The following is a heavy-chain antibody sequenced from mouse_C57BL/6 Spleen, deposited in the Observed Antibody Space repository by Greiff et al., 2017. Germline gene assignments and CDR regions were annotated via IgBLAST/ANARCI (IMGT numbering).Heavy chain of an antibody. Sequence: EVQLVESGGGLVKPGGSLKLSCAASGFTFSSYAMSWVRQTPEKRLEWVATLSDGGSYTYYPDNVKGRFTISRDNDKNNLYLQMIHLKSDDTAMYYCARVNYSNDYARDYWGQGTSVTVSS. CDR3: ARVNYSNDYARDY. CDR2: LSDGGSYT. CDR1: GFTFSSYA. D-gene: IGHD2-5*01. V-gene: IGHV5-4*01. J-gene: IGHJ4*01.